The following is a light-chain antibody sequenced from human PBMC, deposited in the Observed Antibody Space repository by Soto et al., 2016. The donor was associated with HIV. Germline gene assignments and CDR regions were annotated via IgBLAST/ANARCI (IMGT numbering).Light chain of an antibody. CDR1: QGISSF. V-gene: IGKV1-9*01. CDR3: QQLNSYPFT. Sequence: DIQLTQSPSFLSASVGDRVTITCRASQGISSFLAWYQQKPGKAPKLLIYAASTLQSGVPSRFSGSGSGTEFTLTISSLQPEDFATYYCQQLNSYPFTFGPGTKVEYQT. CDR2: AAS. J-gene: IGKJ3*01.